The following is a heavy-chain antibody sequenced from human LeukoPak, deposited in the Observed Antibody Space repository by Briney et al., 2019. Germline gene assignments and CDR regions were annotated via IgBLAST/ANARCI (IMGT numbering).Heavy chain of an antibody. V-gene: IGHV6-1*01. CDR1: GDSVSSNSAA. Sequence: SQTLSLTCAISGDSVSSNSAAWNWIRQSPSRGLGWLGRTYYRSKWYNDYAVSVKSRITINPDTSKNQFSLQLNPVTPEDTAVYYCAREPIRDYYDSSGYYFLFDYWGQGTLVTVSS. CDR3: AREPIRDYYDSSGYYFLFDY. J-gene: IGHJ4*02. CDR2: TYYRSKWYN. D-gene: IGHD3-22*01.